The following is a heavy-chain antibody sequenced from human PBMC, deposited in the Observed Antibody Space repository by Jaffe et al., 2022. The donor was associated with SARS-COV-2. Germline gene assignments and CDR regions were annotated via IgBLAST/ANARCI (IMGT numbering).Heavy chain of an antibody. J-gene: IGHJ4*02. CDR2: ISSSSSYI. V-gene: IGHV3-21*01. Sequence: EVQLVESGGGLVKPGGSLRLSCAASGFTFSSYSMNWVRQAPGKGLEWVSSISSSSSYIYYADSVKGRFTISRDNAKNSLYLQMNSLRAEDTAVYYCARDRLPGDSGYGDIPYYFDYWGQGTLVTVSS. D-gene: IGHD5-12*01. CDR1: GFTFSSYS. CDR3: ARDRLPGDSGYGDIPYYFDY.